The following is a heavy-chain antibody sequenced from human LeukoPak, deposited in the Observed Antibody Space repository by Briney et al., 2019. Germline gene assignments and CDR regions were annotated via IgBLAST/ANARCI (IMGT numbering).Heavy chain of an antibody. CDR3: ARDTGAYCGGDCYQGYFDY. V-gene: IGHV1-69*05. CDR2: IIPIHGTA. CDR1: GGTFSSSA. D-gene: IGHD2-21*02. Sequence: SVKVSCKASGGTFSSSAISWVRQAPGQGLECMGGIIPIHGTANYAQKFQGRVTITTDDSTSTAYMELSSLRSEDTAVYYCARDTGAYCGGDCYQGYFDYGGQGTLVTVSS. J-gene: IGHJ4*02.